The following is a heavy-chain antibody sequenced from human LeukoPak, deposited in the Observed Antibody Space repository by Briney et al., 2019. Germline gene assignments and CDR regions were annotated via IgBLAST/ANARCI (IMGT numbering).Heavy chain of an antibody. J-gene: IGHJ6*02. Sequence: WASVKVSCKASGYTFTSYDINWVRQATGQGLEWMGWMNPNSGNTGYAQKFQGRVTMTRNTSIGTAYMELSSLRSEDTAVYYCARDSFKRLLGGMDVWGQGTTVTVSS. CDR2: MNPNSGNT. CDR1: GYTFTSYD. D-gene: IGHD2-15*01. V-gene: IGHV1-8*01. CDR3: ARDSFKRLLGGMDV.